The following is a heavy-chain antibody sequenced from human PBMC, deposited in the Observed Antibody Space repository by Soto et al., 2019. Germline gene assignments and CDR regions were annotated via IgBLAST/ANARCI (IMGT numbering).Heavy chain of an antibody. J-gene: IGHJ5*02. CDR1: GVSISSGGYS. CDR3: ARVPDR. CDR2: IYHSGST. D-gene: IGHD2-2*01. V-gene: IGHV4-30-2*01. Sequence: SETLSLTCAVSGVSISSGGYSWSWIRQPPGKGLEWIGYIYHSGSTYYNPSLKSRVTISVDRSKNQFSLKLSSVTAADTAVYYCARVPDRWGQGTQVTVSS.